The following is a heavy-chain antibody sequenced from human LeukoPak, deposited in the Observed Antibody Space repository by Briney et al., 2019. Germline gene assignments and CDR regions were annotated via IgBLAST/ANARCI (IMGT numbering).Heavy chain of an antibody. CDR2: IIPIFGTA. D-gene: IGHD3-3*01. CDR1: GGTFSSYA. J-gene: IGHJ5*02. V-gene: IGHV1-69*05. Sequence: SVKVSCKASGGTFSSYAISWVRQAPGQGFEWMGGIIPIFGTANYAQKFQGRVTITTDESTSTAYMELSSLRSEDTAVYYCARGYYDFLHPGGTWFDPWGQGTMVTVSS. CDR3: ARGYYDFLHPGGTWFDP.